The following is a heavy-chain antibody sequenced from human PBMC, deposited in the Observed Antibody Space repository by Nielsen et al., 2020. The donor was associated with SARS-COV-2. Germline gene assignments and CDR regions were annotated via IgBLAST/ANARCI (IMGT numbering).Heavy chain of an antibody. J-gene: IGHJ3*02. CDR3: AKEVWVGATGAFDI. CDR2: ISSSSSYI. V-gene: IGHV3-21*01. D-gene: IGHD1-26*01. Sequence: GGSLRLSCAASGFTFSSYSMNWVRQAPGKGLEWVSSISSSSSYIYYADSVKGRFTISRDNAKNSLYLQMNSLRAEDTAVYYCAKEVWVGATGAFDIWGQGTMVTVSS. CDR1: GFTFSSYS.